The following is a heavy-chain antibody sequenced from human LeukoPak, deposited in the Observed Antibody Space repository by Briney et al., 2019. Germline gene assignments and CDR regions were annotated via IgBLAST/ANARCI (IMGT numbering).Heavy chain of an antibody. V-gene: IGHV3-30*02. Sequence: GGSLRLSCAASGFTFSSYGMHWVRQAPGRGLEWVAFIRYDGSNKYYADSVKGRFTISRDNSKNTLYLQMNSLRAEDTALYYCARRWALVSSAFDIWGQGTMVTVSS. CDR1: GFTFSSYG. D-gene: IGHD4-23*01. CDR3: ARRWALVSSAFDI. J-gene: IGHJ3*02. CDR2: IRYDGSNK.